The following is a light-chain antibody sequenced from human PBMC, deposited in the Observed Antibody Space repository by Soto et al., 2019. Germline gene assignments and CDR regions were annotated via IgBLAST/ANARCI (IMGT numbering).Light chain of an antibody. J-gene: IGLJ2*01. Sequence: QSALTQPASVSGSPGQSITISCTGTSSDVGAYNFVSWYQHHPGRAPKLMIYNVSDRPSGVSNRFSGSKSGNTASLTISGLQAEDEYDYYCSSYTTSSTVVFGGGTKVTVL. CDR2: NVS. CDR1: SSDVGAYNF. CDR3: SSYTTSSTVV. V-gene: IGLV2-14*03.